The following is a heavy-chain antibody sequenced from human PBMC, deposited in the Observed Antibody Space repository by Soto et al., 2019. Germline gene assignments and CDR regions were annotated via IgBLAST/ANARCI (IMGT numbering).Heavy chain of an antibody. Sequence: PGGSLRLSCVASGFTFSNNAMSWVRQAPGKGLEWVSSISGSGDITYYADSVKGRFTISRDNSKHTLYLGMNSLTAEDTAIFYCAKVLCSSTSCYNKNYFYYYGMDVWGQGTTVTVSS. CDR1: GFTFSNNA. V-gene: IGHV3-23*01. CDR2: ISGSGDIT. J-gene: IGHJ6*02. D-gene: IGHD2-2*01. CDR3: AKVLCSSTSCYNKNYFYYYGMDV.